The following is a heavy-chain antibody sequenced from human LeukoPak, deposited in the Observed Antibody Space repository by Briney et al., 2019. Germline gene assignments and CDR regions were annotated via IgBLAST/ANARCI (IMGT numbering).Heavy chain of an antibody. CDR3: ARDSYFYGSGSYPSDH. D-gene: IGHD3-10*01. CDR2: IYAGGRT. V-gene: IGHV3-66*01. Sequence: GGSLRLSCAASGFTVSNNYLSWVRQAPGKGLEWVSVIYAGGRTYHADPVKGRFTISRDNSKNTLYLQMNSLRAEDTAVYYCARDSYFYGSGSYPSDHWGQGTLVTVSS. J-gene: IGHJ4*02. CDR1: GFTVSNNY.